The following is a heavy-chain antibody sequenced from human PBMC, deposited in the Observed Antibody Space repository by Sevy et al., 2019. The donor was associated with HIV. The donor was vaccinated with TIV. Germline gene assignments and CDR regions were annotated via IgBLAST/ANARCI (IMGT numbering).Heavy chain of an antibody. Sequence: GGSLRLSCAASGFTFSDYYMSWIRQAPGKGLEWVSYISSSSSYTNYADSVMGRFTISRDNAKNSLYLQMNSLRAEDTAVYYCARDGGGMVRGVQGAFDIWGQGTMVTVSS. D-gene: IGHD3-10*01. CDR2: ISSSSSYT. J-gene: IGHJ3*02. V-gene: IGHV3-11*06. CDR3: ARDGGGMVRGVQGAFDI. CDR1: GFTFSDYY.